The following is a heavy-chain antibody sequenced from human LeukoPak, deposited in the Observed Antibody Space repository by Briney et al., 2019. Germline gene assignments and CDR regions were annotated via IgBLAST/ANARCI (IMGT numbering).Heavy chain of an antibody. CDR3: ARDPYDSSGYRFDC. J-gene: IGHJ4*02. Sequence: GGSLRLSCAASGFTFSSYEMNWVRQAPGKGLEWVSYISSSGSSIFHADSVRGRFTISRDNAKNSLYLRMNSLRAEDTGVYYCARDPYDSSGYRFDCWGQGTLVTVSS. V-gene: IGHV3-48*03. CDR2: ISSSGSSI. D-gene: IGHD3-22*01. CDR1: GFTFSSYE.